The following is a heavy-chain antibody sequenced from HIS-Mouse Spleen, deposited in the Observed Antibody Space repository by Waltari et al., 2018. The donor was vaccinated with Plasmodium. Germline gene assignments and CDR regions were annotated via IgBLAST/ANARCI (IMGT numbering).Heavy chain of an antibody. CDR1: GFTFISYW. Sequence: EVQLVESGGGLVQPGGSLRLSWAASGFTFISYWMSWVRQAPGKGLEWVANIKQDGSEKYYVDSVKGRFTISRDNAKNSLYLQMNSLRAEDTAVYYCASSWYWYFDLWGRGTLVTVSS. CDR3: ASSWYWYFDL. V-gene: IGHV3-7*01. CDR2: IKQDGSEK. D-gene: IGHD6-13*01. J-gene: IGHJ2*01.